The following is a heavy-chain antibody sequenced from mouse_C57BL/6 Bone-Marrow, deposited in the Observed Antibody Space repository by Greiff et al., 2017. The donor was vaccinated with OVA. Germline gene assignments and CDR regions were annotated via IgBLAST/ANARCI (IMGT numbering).Heavy chain of an antibody. CDR2: INPSSGYT. CDR1: GYTFTSYT. Sequence: VQLQQSGAELARPGASVKMSCKASGYTFTSYTMHWVKQRPGQGLEWIGYINPSSGYTKYNQKFKDKATLTADKSSSTSYMQLSSLTSEASAVLYCTRTGSVWFAYWGQGTLVSVS. J-gene: IGHJ3*01. V-gene: IGHV1-4*01. CDR3: TRTGSVWFAY.